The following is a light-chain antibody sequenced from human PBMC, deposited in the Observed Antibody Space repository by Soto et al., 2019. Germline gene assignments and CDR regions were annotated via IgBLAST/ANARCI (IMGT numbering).Light chain of an antibody. CDR2: NNN. Sequence: QSVLTQPPSASGTPGQRVTVSCSGGSSNIVSNTVSWFQQLPGRAPKPLLYNNNHRPSGVPDRFSGSQSGTSASLAISGRKSEDEVDYDDAAWDDSLDAHVVFGGGTQLTVL. V-gene: IGLV1-44*01. CDR3: AAWDDSLDAHVV. CDR1: SSNIVSNT. J-gene: IGLJ7*01.